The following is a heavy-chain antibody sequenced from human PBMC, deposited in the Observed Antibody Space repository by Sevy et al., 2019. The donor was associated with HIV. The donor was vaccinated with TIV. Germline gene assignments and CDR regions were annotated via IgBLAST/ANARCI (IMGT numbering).Heavy chain of an antibody. CDR1: GFTFSSYA. V-gene: IGHV3-30*04. CDR2: ISYDGSNK. CDR3: ARDHDYYDSSGYQDDAFDI. D-gene: IGHD3-22*01. Sequence: GGSLRLSCAASGFTFSSYAMHWVRQAPGKGLEWAAVISYDGSNKYYADSVKGRFTISRDNSKNTLYLQMNSLRAEDTAVYYCARDHDYYDSSGYQDDAFDIWGQGTMVTVSS. J-gene: IGHJ3*02.